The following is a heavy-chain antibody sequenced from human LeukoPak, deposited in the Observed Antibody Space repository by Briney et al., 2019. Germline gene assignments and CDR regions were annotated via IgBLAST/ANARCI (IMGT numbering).Heavy chain of an antibody. J-gene: IGHJ4*02. CDR3: ASLRGYGFGHFDY. Sequence: QPGGSLRLSCAASGFTFSGFGMNWVRQAPGKGLEWVSYINSRGSIIFYADSVKGRFTISRDNAKISLYLHMDSLRAEDTAVYYSASLRGYGFGHFDYWGQGTLVTVSS. D-gene: IGHD5-18*01. CDR1: GFTFSGFG. CDR2: INSRGSII. V-gene: IGHV3-48*03.